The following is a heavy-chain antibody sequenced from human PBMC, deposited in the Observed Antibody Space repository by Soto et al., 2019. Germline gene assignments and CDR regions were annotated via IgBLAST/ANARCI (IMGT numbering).Heavy chain of an antibody. CDR2: IYHSGST. V-gene: IGHV4-4*02. D-gene: IGHD2-15*01. Sequence: QVQLQESGPGLVKPSGTLSLTCAVSGGSISSSNWWSWVRQPPGKGLEWIGEIYHSGSTNYNPSLKSRVTISVDKSKNQFSLKLSSVTAADTAVYYCARSRYWSGGSCYAGRAFDIWGQGTMVTVSS. J-gene: IGHJ3*02. CDR1: GGSISSSNW. CDR3: ARSRYWSGGSCYAGRAFDI.